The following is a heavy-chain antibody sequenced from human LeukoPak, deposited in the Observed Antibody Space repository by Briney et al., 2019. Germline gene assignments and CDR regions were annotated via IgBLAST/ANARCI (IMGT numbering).Heavy chain of an antibody. CDR1: RFTFSGYS. CDR2: ISSTSSTT. Sequence: GGSLRLSCVASRFTFSGYSMNWVRQAPGKGLEWVSKISSTSSTTYYADSVKGRFTISRDNANNSLYLQMNSLRDEDTAVYYCARQGRSWSGGNWFDPWGQGTLVTVSS. J-gene: IGHJ5*02. V-gene: IGHV3-48*02. CDR3: ARQGRSWSGGNWFDP. D-gene: IGHD6-13*01.